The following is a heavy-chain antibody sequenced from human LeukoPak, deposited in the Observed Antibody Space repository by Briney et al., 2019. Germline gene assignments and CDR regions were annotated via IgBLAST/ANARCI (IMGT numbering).Heavy chain of an antibody. J-gene: IGHJ4*02. CDR2: IYSDDNA. CDR3: ARTEYPRYYFDY. CDR1: GFTVSSSY. D-gene: IGHD2/OR15-2a*01. V-gene: IGHV3-66*01. Sequence: GGSLRLSCAASGFTVSSSYMSWVRQAPGKGLEWVSVIYSDDNAYYADSVTGRFTISRDNSKNTLYLQMKSLRAEDTAVYYCARTEYPRYYFDYWGQGTLVTVSS.